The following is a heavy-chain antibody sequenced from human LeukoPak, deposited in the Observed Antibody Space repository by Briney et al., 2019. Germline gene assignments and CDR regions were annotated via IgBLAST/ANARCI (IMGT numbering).Heavy chain of an antibody. CDR3: AKDPRITIFGVRTYYYYGMDV. Sequence: PGGSLRLSCAASGFTVSNKYMSWVRQAPGKGLEWVSIIYSSGYTYYADSVRGRFTISRDNSKNTLYLQMNSLRAEDTAVYYCAKDPRITIFGVRTYYYYGMDVWGQGTTVTVSS. CDR1: GFTVSNKY. CDR2: IYSSGYT. V-gene: IGHV3-66*03. D-gene: IGHD3-3*01. J-gene: IGHJ6*02.